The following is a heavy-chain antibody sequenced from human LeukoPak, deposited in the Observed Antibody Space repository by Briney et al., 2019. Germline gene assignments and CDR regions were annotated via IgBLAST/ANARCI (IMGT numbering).Heavy chain of an antibody. J-gene: IGHJ4*02. Sequence: SETLSLTCTVSGGSISSGSYYWSWIRQPAGKGLEWIGRIYTSGSTNYNPSLKSRVTISVDTSKSQFSLKLSSVTAADTAVYYCARGDGRGVPLYYFDYWGQGTLVTVSS. V-gene: IGHV4-61*02. CDR1: GGSISSGSYY. D-gene: IGHD3-10*01. CDR3: ARGDGRGVPLYYFDY. CDR2: IYTSGST.